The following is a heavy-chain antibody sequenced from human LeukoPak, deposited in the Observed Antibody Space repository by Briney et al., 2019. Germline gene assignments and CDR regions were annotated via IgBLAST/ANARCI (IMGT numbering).Heavy chain of an antibody. CDR2: IYYSGST. CDR1: GGSINSSSYY. J-gene: IGHJ4*02. V-gene: IGHV4-39*02. Sequence: PSETLSLTCTVSGGSINSSSYYWGWIRQPPGKGLEWIGSIYYSGSTYYNPSLKSRVTISVDTSKNQFSLKLSSVTAADTAVYYCARDISGGFLYFTFDYWGQGTLVTVSS. D-gene: IGHD2/OR15-2a*01. CDR3: ARDISGGFLYFTFDY.